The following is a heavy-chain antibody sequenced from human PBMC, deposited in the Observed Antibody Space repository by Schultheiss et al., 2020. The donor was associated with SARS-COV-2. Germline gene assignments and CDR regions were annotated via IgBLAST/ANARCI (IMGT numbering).Heavy chain of an antibody. D-gene: IGHD3-22*01. CDR1: GGSISSYY. V-gene: IGHV4-59*01. CDR3: ARAWSYYDSSGYGGYYYYYGMDV. CDR2: IYYSGST. J-gene: IGHJ6*02. Sequence: SETLSLTCTVSGGSISSYYWSWIRQSPGKGLEWIGYIYYSGSTNYNPSLKSRVTISVDTSKNQFSLKLSSVTAADTAVYYCARAWSYYDSSGYGGYYYYYGMDVWGQGTTVTVSS.